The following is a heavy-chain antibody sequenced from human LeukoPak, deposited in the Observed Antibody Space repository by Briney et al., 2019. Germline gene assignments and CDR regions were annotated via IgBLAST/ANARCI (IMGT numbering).Heavy chain of an antibody. Sequence: PGGSLRLSCAASGFTFDDYGMSWVRQAPGKGLEWVSSISSSSSYIYYADSVKGRFTISRDNAKNSLYLQMNSLRAEDTAVYYCARFRQLVGFDYWGQGTLVTVSS. J-gene: IGHJ4*02. V-gene: IGHV3-21*01. D-gene: IGHD6-13*01. CDR3: ARFRQLVGFDY. CDR1: GFTFDDYG. CDR2: ISSSSSYI.